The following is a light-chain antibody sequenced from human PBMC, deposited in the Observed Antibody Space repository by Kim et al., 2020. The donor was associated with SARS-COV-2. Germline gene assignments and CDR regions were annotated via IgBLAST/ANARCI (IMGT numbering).Light chain of an antibody. CDR1: SGSIATNY. J-gene: IGLJ3*02. Sequence: GKTVTISCTRSSGSIATNYVQWYQQRPGSAPTTIIYEDDQRPSGVPDRFSGSIDTSSNSASLTISGLKTDDEADYYCQSYDSTKWVFGGGTKLTVL. CDR3: QSYDSTKWV. V-gene: IGLV6-57*03. CDR2: EDD.